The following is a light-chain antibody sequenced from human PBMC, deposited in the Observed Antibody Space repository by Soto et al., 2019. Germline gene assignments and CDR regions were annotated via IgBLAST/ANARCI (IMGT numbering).Light chain of an antibody. CDR2: GAS. CDR3: QQYGSTPLT. CDR1: QSVSRNY. V-gene: IGKV3-20*01. Sequence: EIVLTQSPCTLSLSPGGRATLSCRASQSVSRNYVAWYQQKPGQSPRLLIYGASNRASGIPDRFSGSASGADFTLSIARLEPEDFAMYYCQQYGSTPLTFGGGTKVDIK. J-gene: IGKJ4*01.